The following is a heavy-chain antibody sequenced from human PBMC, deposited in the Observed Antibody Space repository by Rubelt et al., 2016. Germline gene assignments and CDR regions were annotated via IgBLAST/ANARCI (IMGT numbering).Heavy chain of an antibody. CDR3: ARGPPFDT. CDR1: GFTFSIYS. Sequence: PGGSLRLSCAASGFTFSIYSVDWVRQAPGKGLEWVSSISSSSNYIYYADSVKGRFTISRDNAKNSLYLQMNGLRVEDTAVYYCARGPPFDTWGQGTLVTVSS. V-gene: IGHV3-21*01. J-gene: IGHJ5*02. D-gene: IGHD3-22*01. CDR2: ISSSSNYI.